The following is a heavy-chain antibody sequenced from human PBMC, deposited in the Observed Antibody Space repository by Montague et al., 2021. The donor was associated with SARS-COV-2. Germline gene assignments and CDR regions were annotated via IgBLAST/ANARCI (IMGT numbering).Heavy chain of an antibody. CDR2: ISSSGATI. J-gene: IGHJ6*02. CDR1: GFDFFNFD. V-gene: IGHV3-48*03. Sequence: SRRLSCSASGFDFFNFDMAWVRQAPGRGLEWISDISSSGATILYADSLKGRFAISRDNIQKSLYLQMNSLRAEDTALYYCAKDSYYYGLGYGMDVWGQGTTVTVSS. CDR3: AKDSYYYGLGYGMDV. D-gene: IGHD3-10*01.